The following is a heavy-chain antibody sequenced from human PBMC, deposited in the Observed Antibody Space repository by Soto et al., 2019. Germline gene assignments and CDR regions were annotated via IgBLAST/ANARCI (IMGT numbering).Heavy chain of an antibody. D-gene: IGHD3-22*01. CDR2: ISYDGSNK. CDR3: ARDTYYYDSSGYFFGGDAFDI. J-gene: IGHJ3*02. CDR1: GFTFSSYA. V-gene: IGHV3-30-3*01. Sequence: QVQLVESGGGVVQPGRSLRLSCAASGFTFSSYAMHWVRQAPGKGLEWVAVISYDGSNKYYTDSVKGRFTISRDNSKNTLYRQMNSLRAEDTAVYYCARDTYYYDSSGYFFGGDAFDIWGQGTMVTVSS.